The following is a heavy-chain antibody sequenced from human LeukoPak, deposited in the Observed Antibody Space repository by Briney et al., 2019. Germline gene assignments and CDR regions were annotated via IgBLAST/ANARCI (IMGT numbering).Heavy chain of an antibody. J-gene: IGHJ4*02. D-gene: IGHD2-8*02. CDR2: IYYSGST. V-gene: IGHV4-39*07. Sequence: SETLSLTCTVSGGSISSSSYYWGWIRQPPGKGLEWIGSIYYSGSTNYKPSLKSRVTISIDTSKNQFSLKMRSVTAADTAVYYCARGGVLLGIDYWGQGTLVTVSS. CDR3: ARGGVLLGIDY. CDR1: GGSISSSSYY.